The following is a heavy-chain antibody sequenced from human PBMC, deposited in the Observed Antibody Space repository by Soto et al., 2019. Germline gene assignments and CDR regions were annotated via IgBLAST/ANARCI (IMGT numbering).Heavy chain of an antibody. J-gene: IGHJ5*02. Sequence: INGKGLEWMGIIYPGDSDTSYSPSFQGQVTISADKSISTAYLQWSSLKASDTAMYYCARHWASWDIWTGRNWFDPWGQGTLVTVSS. V-gene: IGHV5-51*01. CDR2: IYPGDSDT. D-gene: IGHD3-9*01. CDR3: ARHWASWDIWTGRNWFDP.